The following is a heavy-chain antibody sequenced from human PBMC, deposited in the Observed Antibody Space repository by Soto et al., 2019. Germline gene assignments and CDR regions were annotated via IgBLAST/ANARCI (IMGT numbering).Heavy chain of an antibody. CDR1: GFTFSSYG. D-gene: IGHD4-17*01. Sequence: PGGSLRLSCAASGFTFSSYGMHWVRQAPGKGLEWVAVISYDGSNKYYADSVKGRFTISRDNSKNTLYLQMNSLRAEDTAVYYCAKRPLYGDYYFDYWGQGTLVTVSS. CDR3: AKRPLYGDYYFDY. V-gene: IGHV3-30*18. J-gene: IGHJ4*02. CDR2: ISYDGSNK.